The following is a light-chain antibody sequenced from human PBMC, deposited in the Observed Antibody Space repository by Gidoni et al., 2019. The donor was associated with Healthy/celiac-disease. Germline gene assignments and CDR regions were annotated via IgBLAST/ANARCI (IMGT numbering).Light chain of an antibody. V-gene: IGKV1-27*01. J-gene: IGKJ1*01. CDR2: AAS. CDR3: QKYNSALWT. Sequence: DIQLTQSPSSLSASVGDRVTITCRASQGISTYLAWYKQKPGKVPKLLIYAASPLQSGVPSRFRVSGSGTDFTLTISSLQPEDVATYYCQKYNSALWTFGQGTKVEIK. CDR1: QGISTY.